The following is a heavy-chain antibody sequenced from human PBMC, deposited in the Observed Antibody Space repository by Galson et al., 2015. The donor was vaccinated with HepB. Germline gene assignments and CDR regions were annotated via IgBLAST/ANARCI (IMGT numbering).Heavy chain of an antibody. CDR2: IKYDGNEQ. CDR1: GLTSSTHW. V-gene: IGHV3-7*01. CDR3: ARDGVVVSTTPQGWSHTYYGMDV. J-gene: IGHJ6*02. D-gene: IGHD2-21*01. Sequence: SLRLSCAVSGLTSSTHWISWVRQTPGKGLEWVANIKYDGNEQYYADSVKGRFTISRDNAKNSLYLQLTSLRLEDTAVYYCARDGVVVSTTPQGWSHTYYGMDVWGQGTTVTVSS.